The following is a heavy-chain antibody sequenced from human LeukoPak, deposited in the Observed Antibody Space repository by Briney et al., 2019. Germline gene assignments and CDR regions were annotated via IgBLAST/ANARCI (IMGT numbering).Heavy chain of an antibody. CDR2: VTGDSGTT. J-gene: IGHJ3*01. D-gene: IGHD3-3*01. CDR3: AKGWSGYFRSPFDL. Sequence: PGGSLRLSCVASGFTISNFDLNWIRQAPGKGLEWVSVVTGDSGTTHYADSVKGRFTISRGNSKNTVYLQMNSLRAEDTAIYYCAKGWSGYFRSPFDLWGRGTMVTVSS. CDR1: GFTISNFD. V-gene: IGHV3-23*01.